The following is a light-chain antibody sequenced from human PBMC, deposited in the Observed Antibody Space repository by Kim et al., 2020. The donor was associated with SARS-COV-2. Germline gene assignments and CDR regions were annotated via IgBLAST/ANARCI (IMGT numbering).Light chain of an antibody. CDR2: GNS. CDR1: SSNIGAGYD. J-gene: IGLJ3*02. CDR3: QSYDSSLSGWV. Sequence: GVTSSCAGSSSNIGAGYDVHWYQQLPGTAPNLLIYGNSNRPSGVPDRFSGSKSGTSASLAITGLQAEDEADYYCQSYDSSLSGWVFGGGTQLTVL. V-gene: IGLV1-40*01.